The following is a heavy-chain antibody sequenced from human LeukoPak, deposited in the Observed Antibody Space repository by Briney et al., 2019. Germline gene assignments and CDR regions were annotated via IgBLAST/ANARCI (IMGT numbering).Heavy chain of an antibody. Sequence: SETLSLTCTVSGGSISSYYWSWIRQPAGKGLEWIGRIYTSGSTNYNPSLKSRVTMSVETPNNQFSLKLSSVTAADTAVYYCARQYCSSTSCYGGIWDYWGQGTLVTVSS. J-gene: IGHJ4*02. CDR1: GGSISSYY. D-gene: IGHD2-2*01. CDR3: ARQYCSSTSCYGGIWDY. CDR2: IYTSGST. V-gene: IGHV4-4*07.